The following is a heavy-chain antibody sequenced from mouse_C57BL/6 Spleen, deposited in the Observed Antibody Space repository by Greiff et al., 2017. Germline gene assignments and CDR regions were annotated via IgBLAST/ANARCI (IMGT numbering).Heavy chain of an antibody. V-gene: IGHV7-3*01. CDR3: ARYGSNYDDDFDY. CDR2: IRNKANGYTT. Sequence: EVMLVESGGGLVQPGGSLSLSCAASGFTFTDYYMSWVRQPPGKALEWLGFIRNKANGYTTEYSASVKGRFTISRDNSQSILYLQMNALRAEDSATYYGARYGSNYDDDFDYWGQGTTLTVSS. J-gene: IGHJ2*01. CDR1: GFTFTDYY. D-gene: IGHD2-5*01.